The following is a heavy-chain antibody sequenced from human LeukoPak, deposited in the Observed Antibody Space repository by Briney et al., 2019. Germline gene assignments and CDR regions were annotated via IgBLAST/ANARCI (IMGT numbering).Heavy chain of an antibody. V-gene: IGHV1-18*01. J-gene: IGHJ4*02. CDR3: ARDQSCSGGSCYHPFDY. CDR2: ISAYNGNT. Sequence: ASVKVSCKASGYTFTSYGISWVRQAPGQGLEWMGWISAYNGNTNYAQKLQGRGTMTTDTSTGTAYMELRSLRSDDTAVYYCARDQSCSGGSCYHPFDYWGQGTLVTVSS. D-gene: IGHD2-15*01. CDR1: GYTFTSYG.